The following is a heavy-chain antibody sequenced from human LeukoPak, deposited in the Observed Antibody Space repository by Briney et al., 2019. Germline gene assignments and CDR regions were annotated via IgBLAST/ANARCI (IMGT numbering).Heavy chain of an antibody. CDR1: GFPFRNYD. V-gene: IGHV3-23*01. Sequence: GGSLRLSCAASGFPFRNYDMTWVRQAPGKGLEWVSAISDSGGSTYYPDYVKGRFTISRDNSKNTLYLQMNSLRAEDTAVYYCARGPSRVVPAAIVDYWGQGTLVTVSS. D-gene: IGHD2-2*01. CDR2: ISDSGGST. CDR3: ARGPSRVVPAAIVDY. J-gene: IGHJ4*02.